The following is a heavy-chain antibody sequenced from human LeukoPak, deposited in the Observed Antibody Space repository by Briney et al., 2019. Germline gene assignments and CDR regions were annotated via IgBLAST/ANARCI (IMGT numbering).Heavy chain of an antibody. CDR3: AREESIGRYQFLHEY. CDR1: KYTFTSYD. CDR2: ISAYNGNT. V-gene: IGHV1-18*01. D-gene: IGHD1-26*01. J-gene: IGHJ4*02. Sequence: ASVKVSCKASKYTFTSYDIRWVRQAPGQGLEWMGWISAYNGNTNYAQKLQGRVTLTTDTSTSTASTEVRSLRSDDTAVYYCAREESIGRYQFLHEYWGQGTLVTVSS.